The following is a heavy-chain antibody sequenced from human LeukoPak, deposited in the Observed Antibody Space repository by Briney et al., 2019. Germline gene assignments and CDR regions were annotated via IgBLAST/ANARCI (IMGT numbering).Heavy chain of an antibody. D-gene: IGHD3-10*01. CDR3: SRSGAGRDYLDS. CDR1: GFTFGDYA. J-gene: IGHJ4*02. CDR2: IRSRAYGGTP. Sequence: PGGSLRLSCTGSGFTFGDYALNWVRQAPGKGLEWVGFIRSRAYGGTPEYAASVKGRFIISRDDSKSFAYLQMNSLNTEDTAVYYCSRSGAGRDYLDSWGQGTLVTVSS. V-gene: IGHV3-49*04.